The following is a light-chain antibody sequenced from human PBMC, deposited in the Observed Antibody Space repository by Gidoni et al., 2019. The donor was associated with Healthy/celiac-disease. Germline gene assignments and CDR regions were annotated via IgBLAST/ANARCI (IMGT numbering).Light chain of an antibody. CDR2: STS. J-gene: IGLJ2*01. CDR3: LLYYGGAQLV. CDR1: TGAVTSGYY. V-gene: IGLV7-43*01. Sequence: QTVVPQDPSLTMSPGGTVTLTCASSTGAVTSGYYPNWFQQKPGQAPRALIYSTSNNHSWTPARFSGSLLGGKAALTLSGVQPEDEAEYYCLLYYGGAQLVFGGGTKLTVL.